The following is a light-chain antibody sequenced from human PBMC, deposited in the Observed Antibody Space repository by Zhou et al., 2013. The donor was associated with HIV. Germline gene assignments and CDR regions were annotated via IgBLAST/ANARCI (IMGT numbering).Light chain of an antibody. V-gene: IGKV1-NL1*01. CDR1: QDISNY. Sequence: DIQMTQSPSSLSASVGDRVTITCRASQDISNYLAWCQQRPGKAPKVLIYGASRLESGVSSRFSGSGSGTVYTLTISSLQPEDFATYYCQQYYGTPYTFGQGTKLEI. J-gene: IGKJ2*01. CDR2: GAS. CDR3: QQYYGTPYT.